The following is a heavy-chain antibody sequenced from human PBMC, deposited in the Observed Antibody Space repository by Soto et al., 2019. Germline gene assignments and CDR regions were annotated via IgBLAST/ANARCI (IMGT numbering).Heavy chain of an antibody. CDR2: IYNSGST. J-gene: IGHJ6*02. Sequence: SETLSLTCTVSGGSINNYYWTWIRQPPGKGLEWIGYIYNSGSTNYNPSLKSRVTISVDTSKNQFSLELRSVTAADTAVYFCARDRGSGSYYPYYYYAMDVWGQGTTVTVSS. D-gene: IGHD3-10*01. CDR1: GGSINNYY. CDR3: ARDRGSGSYYPYYYYAMDV. V-gene: IGHV4-59*01.